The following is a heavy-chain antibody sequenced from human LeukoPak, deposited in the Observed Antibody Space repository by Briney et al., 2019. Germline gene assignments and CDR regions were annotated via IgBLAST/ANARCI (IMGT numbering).Heavy chain of an antibody. CDR3: ARVPTSSGWTGY. D-gene: IGHD6-19*01. CDR1: GFAFSSYS. J-gene: IGHJ4*02. CDR2: ISSSSGYI. V-gene: IGHV3-21*01. Sequence: GGSLRLSCAASGFAFSSYSMNWVRQAPGKGLEWVSSISSSSGYIYYADSVKGRFTISRDNAKNSLYLQMNSLRAEDTAVYYCARVPTSSGWTGYWGQGTLVTVSS.